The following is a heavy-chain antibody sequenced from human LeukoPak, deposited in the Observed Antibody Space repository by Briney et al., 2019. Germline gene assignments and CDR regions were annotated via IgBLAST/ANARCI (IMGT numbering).Heavy chain of an antibody. V-gene: IGHV1-18*01. J-gene: IGHJ4*02. Sequence: GASVKVSCKASGYTFISYGISWVRQAPGQGLEWVAWISAYNDNTSYAQMFQDRVTMSTDTSTSTAYMELRSLRFDDTAVYYCARLGYCSSNSCYGVDYWGQGTLVTVSS. D-gene: IGHD2-2*01. CDR2: ISAYNDNT. CDR3: ARLGYCSSNSCYGVDY. CDR1: GYTFISYG.